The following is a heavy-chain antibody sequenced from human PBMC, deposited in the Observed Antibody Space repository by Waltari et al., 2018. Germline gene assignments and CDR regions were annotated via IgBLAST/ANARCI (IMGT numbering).Heavy chain of an antibody. D-gene: IGHD3-10*01. J-gene: IGHJ5*02. CDR3: ARGGLTMLSNWFDP. Sequence: QVQLQESGTGLVKPSETLSLTCSVSGSSINTYYWIWIRQPPGKVLEYIGYIYSSGSSNYNPSVKSRVTISLAMSKTHVSLKLTSVTAADTAVYYCARGGLTMLSNWFDPWGKGTLVTVSS. V-gene: IGHV4-59*01. CDR1: GSSINTYY. CDR2: IYSSGSS.